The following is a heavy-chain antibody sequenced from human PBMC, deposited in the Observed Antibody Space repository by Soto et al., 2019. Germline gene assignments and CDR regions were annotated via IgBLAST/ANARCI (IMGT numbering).Heavy chain of an antibody. Sequence: EVQLLESGGGLVQPGGSLRLSCAASGFTFSSYAMSWVRQAPGKGLEWVSAISGSGGSTYYADSVKGRFTISRDNSKNTLYLQMNSLGAEDTGVYYCGKEDCSGGSCYRFVWGLDYWGQGTLVTVSS. V-gene: IGHV3-23*01. CDR2: ISGSGGST. CDR3: GKEDCSGGSCYRFVWGLDY. J-gene: IGHJ4*02. D-gene: IGHD2-15*01. CDR1: GFTFSSYA.